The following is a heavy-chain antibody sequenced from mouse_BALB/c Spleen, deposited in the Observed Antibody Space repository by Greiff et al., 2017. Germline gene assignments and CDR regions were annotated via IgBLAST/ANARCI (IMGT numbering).Heavy chain of an antibody. D-gene: IGHD2-2*01. CDR2: ISYSGST. Sequence: EVQLQESGPGLVKPSQSLSLTCTVTGYSITSDYAWNWIRQFPGNKLEWMGYISYSGSTSYNPSLKSRISITRDTSKNQFFLQLNSVTTEDTATYYCASLYYGSYAMDYWGQGTSVTVSS. CDR3: ASLYYGSYAMDY. CDR1: GYSITSDYA. J-gene: IGHJ4*01. V-gene: IGHV3-2*02.